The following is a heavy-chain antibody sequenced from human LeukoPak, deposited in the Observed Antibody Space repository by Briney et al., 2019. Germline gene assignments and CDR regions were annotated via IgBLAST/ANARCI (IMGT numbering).Heavy chain of an antibody. CDR2: IYYSGST. CDR3: ARRQTTRSITKVRGVRYAFDI. D-gene: IGHD3-10*01. J-gene: IGHJ3*02. Sequence: SETLSLTCTVSGGSISSSSYYWGWIRQPPGKGLEWIGSIYYSGSTYYNPSLKSRVTISVDTSKNQFSLNLSSVTAADTAVYYCARRQTTRSITKVRGVRYAFDIWGQGTMVTVSS. V-gene: IGHV4-39*01. CDR1: GGSISSSSYY.